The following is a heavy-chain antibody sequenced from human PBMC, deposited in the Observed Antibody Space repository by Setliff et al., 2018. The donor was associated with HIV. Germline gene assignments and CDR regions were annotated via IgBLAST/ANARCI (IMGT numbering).Heavy chain of an antibody. D-gene: IGHD3-3*01. Sequence: GGSLRLSCAASGFTFRNYKFNWVRQAPGRGLEWVSSISIGSGGAIDYADSVQGRFTISRDNSKNSLYLQMNSLRAEDTAVYYCARVFLEWLLYRPDYVMDVWGQGTTVTVSS. J-gene: IGHJ6*02. CDR2: ISIGSGGAI. V-gene: IGHV3-21*01. CDR1: GFTFRNYK. CDR3: ARVFLEWLLYRPDYVMDV.